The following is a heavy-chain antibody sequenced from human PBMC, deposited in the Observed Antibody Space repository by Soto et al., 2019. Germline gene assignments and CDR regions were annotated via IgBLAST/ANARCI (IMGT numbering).Heavy chain of an antibody. Sequence: PSEALSLPWGGSGGFLRRGGYLLSRVRQPPGEGLERIGYIDYSGSTNYNPALKSRVTISIDTSKNQFSLKLSSLTAADTAVYYCGRTPYDNRGFGYFDYWGRVTLVTVSS. D-gene: IGHD3-22*01. CDR1: GGFLRRGGYL. V-gene: IGHV4-61*08. CDR3: GRTPYDNRGFGYFDY. J-gene: IGHJ4*02. CDR2: IDYSGST.